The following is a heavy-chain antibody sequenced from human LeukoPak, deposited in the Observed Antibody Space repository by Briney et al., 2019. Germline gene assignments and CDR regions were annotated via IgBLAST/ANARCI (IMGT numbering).Heavy chain of an antibody. J-gene: IGHJ4*02. CDR3: ARGVAAAGTWPYYFDY. V-gene: IGHV4-30-2*01. CDR2: IYHSGST. CDR1: DGSISSGGYS. D-gene: IGHD6-13*01. Sequence: SQTLSLTCAVSDGSISSGGYSWSWIRQPPGKGLEWIGYIYHSGSTYYNPSLKSRVTISVDRSKNQFSLKLSSVTAADTAVYYCARGVAAAGTWPYYFDYWGQGTLVTVSS.